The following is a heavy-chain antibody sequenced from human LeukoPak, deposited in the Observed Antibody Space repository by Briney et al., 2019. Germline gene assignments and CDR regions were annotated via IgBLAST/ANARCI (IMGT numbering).Heavy chain of an antibody. V-gene: IGHV5-51*01. J-gene: IGHJ3*02. CDR1: GYSFTSYW. CDR3: ARPRTGTYYDAFDI. Sequence: GESLKISCKSAGYSFTSYWIGWVRQMPGKGLEWMGIIYPGDSDTRYSPSFQGQVTISADKSSSTAYLQWSSLKASDTAMYYCARPRTGTYYDAFDIWGQGTRVTVSS. D-gene: IGHD1-26*01. CDR2: IYPGDSDT.